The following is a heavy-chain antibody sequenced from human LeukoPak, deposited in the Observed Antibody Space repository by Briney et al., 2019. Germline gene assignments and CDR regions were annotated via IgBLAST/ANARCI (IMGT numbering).Heavy chain of an antibody. Sequence: ASVKVSCKVSGYTLTELSMHWVRQAPGKGLEWMGGFDPEDGETIYAQKFQGRVTMTEDTSTDTAYMELSSLRSEDTAVYYCATDNPLRFLGPDGAFDIWGQGTMVTVSS. J-gene: IGHJ3*02. CDR1: GYTLTELS. CDR3: ATDNPLRFLGPDGAFDI. CDR2: FDPEDGET. V-gene: IGHV1-24*01. D-gene: IGHD3-3*01.